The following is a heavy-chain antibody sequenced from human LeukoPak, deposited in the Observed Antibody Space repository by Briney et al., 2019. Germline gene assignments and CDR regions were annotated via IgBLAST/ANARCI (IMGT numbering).Heavy chain of an antibody. V-gene: IGHV3-30*18. J-gene: IGHJ3*02. CDR3: AKDTNAGGDAFDI. Sequence: GGSLRLSCAASGFTFSSYGMHWVRQAPGKGLEWVALISYDGSQKYHADSVKGRFTISRDNSKNTLYLQMNSLRAEDTAVYYCAKDTNAGGDAFDIWGQGTMVTVSS. CDR1: GFTFSSYG. D-gene: IGHD2-2*01. CDR2: ISYDGSQK.